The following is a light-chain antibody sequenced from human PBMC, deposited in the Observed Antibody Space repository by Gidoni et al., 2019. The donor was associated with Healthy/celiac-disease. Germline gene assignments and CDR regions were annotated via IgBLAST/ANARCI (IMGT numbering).Light chain of an antibody. Sequence: VMTQSPATLSLSPGERATLSCRASQSVSSNLAWYQQKPGQAPRLLIYDASTRATGIPARFSGSGSGTDFTLTISSLQSEDFAVYYCQQYNNWPQTFGQGTKVEIK. J-gene: IGKJ1*01. V-gene: IGKV3-15*01. CDR3: QQYNNWPQT. CDR2: DAS. CDR1: QSVSSN.